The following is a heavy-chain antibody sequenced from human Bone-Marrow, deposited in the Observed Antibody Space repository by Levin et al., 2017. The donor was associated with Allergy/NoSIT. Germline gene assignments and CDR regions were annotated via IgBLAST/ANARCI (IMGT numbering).Heavy chain of an antibody. CDR1: GFTFSSYA. CDR3: AKSGHVTTSHFNF. Sequence: GGSLRLSCAASGFTFSSYAMSWVRQAPGKGPEWVSSATGESGSSAYYADSVKGRFTISRDNSKNTLHLEMSSLRAEDTAIYYCAKSGHVTTSHFNFWGQGTLVTVSS. V-gene: IGHV3-23*01. CDR2: TGESGSSA. D-gene: IGHD4-11*01. J-gene: IGHJ4*02.